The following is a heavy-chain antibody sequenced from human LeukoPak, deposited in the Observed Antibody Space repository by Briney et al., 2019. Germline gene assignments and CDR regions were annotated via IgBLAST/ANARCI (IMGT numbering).Heavy chain of an antibody. J-gene: IGHJ4*02. D-gene: IGHD1-26*01. CDR2: ISTSTTTI. V-gene: IGHV3-48*01. Sequence: GGSLRLSCAASGFTFDDYGMSWVRQAPGKGLEWISYISTSTTTIYYANSVKGRFTISRDNAKKSLYLQMNSLRVEDTGVYYCASWGEGALDNWGQGTLVTVSS. CDR3: ASWGEGALDN. CDR1: GFTFDDYG.